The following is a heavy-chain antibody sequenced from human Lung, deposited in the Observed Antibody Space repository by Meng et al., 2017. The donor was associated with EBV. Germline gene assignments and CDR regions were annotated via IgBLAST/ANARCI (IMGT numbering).Heavy chain of an antibody. V-gene: IGHV4-31*03. CDR3: ARASYGSGSPLGESWFDP. CDR2: IHSSGST. D-gene: IGHD3-10*01. J-gene: IGHJ5*02. Sequence: QVRLQGSGPGLVKPSQTLSLPCTVSGGYISSGGYYWSWIRQHPGKGLEWIGHIHSSGSTYYNPSLRSRLTISVDTSKNQFSLKLSSVTAADTAVYYCARASYGSGSPLGESWFDPWGQGTLVTVSS. CDR1: GGYISSGGYY.